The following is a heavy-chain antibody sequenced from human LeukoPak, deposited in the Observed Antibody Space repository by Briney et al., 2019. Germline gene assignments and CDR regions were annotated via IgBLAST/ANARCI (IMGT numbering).Heavy chain of an antibody. V-gene: IGHV4-59*01. CDR3: ATGGAKSAAMTY. Sequence: SETLSLTCTVSGRSISSYYWSWIRQPPGKGLEWIGYIYYSGSTNYNPSLKSRVTISVDTSKNQFSLKLSSVTAADTAVYYCATGGAKSAAMTYWGQGTLVTVSS. D-gene: IGHD2-2*01. CDR2: IYYSGST. J-gene: IGHJ4*02. CDR1: GRSISSYY.